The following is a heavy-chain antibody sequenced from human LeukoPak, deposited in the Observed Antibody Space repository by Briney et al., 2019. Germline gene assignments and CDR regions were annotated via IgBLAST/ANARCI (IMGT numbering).Heavy chain of an antibody. D-gene: IGHD2-15*01. CDR3: ARGVVVVVAATPVFDY. V-gene: IGHV4-31*03. J-gene: IGHJ4*02. CDR1: GGSISSGGYY. CDR2: IYYSGST. Sequence: PSQTLSLTCTVSGGSISSGGYYWSWIRQHPGKGLEWIGYIYYSGSTYYNPSLKSRVTILVDTSKNQFSLKLSSVTAADTAVYYCARGVVVVVAATPVFDYWGQGTLVTVSS.